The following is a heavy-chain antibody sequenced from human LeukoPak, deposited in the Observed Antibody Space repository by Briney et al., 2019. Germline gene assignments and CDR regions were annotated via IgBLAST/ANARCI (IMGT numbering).Heavy chain of an antibody. Sequence: PSETLSLTCGVYGGSFSGYYWSWIRQPPGKGLEWIGEVSQTGSGRTNYNPSLKSRVTISADASKNQFAPELTSVTAADTAMYYCARVPLYWQDPFDLWGQGTLVTVSS. D-gene: IGHD2-8*02. CDR3: ARVPLYWQDPFDL. CDR1: GGSFSGYY. V-gene: IGHV4-34*01. CDR2: VSQTGSGRT. J-gene: IGHJ5*02.